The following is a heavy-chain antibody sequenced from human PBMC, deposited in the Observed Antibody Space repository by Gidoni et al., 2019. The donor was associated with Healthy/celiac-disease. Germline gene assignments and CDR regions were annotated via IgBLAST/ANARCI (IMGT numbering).Heavy chain of an antibody. V-gene: IGHV4-39*01. Sequence: QLQLQESDTGLVKPSETLSLTFTVSGGSISSSSYYWGWIRHPPGNGREWIWSIYYSGSTYYNPSLKSRVTISVDTSQNQFSLKLSSVTAADTAVYYGARPLYSSSSRWFDPWGQGTRVTVSS. CDR2: IYYSGST. CDR1: GGSISSSSYY. J-gene: IGHJ5*02. D-gene: IGHD6-6*01. CDR3: ARPLYSSSSRWFDP.